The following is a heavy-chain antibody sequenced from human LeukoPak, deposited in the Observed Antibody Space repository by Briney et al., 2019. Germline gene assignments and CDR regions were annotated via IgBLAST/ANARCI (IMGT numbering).Heavy chain of an antibody. J-gene: IGHJ4*02. CDR1: GFTFSSYA. Sequence: PGGSLRLSCAASGFTFSSYAMHWVRQAPGKGLEWVAVISYDGSNKYYADSVKGRFTTSRDNAKNSLYLQMNSLRAEDTAVYFCAALDTATLRGKYYWGQGTLVTVSS. V-gene: IGHV3-30-3*01. CDR3: AALDTATLRGKYY. CDR2: ISYDGSNK. D-gene: IGHD5-18*01.